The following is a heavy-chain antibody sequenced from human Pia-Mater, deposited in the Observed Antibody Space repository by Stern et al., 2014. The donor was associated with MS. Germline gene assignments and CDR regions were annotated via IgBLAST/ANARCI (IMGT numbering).Heavy chain of an antibody. J-gene: IGHJ4*02. V-gene: IGHV3-43*01. Sequence: EVQLVESGGVVVQPGGSLRLSCAASGFTFADYTMPWVRQAPGKGLEWVSLISWDGGSTYYADSVKGRFTISRDNSKNSLYLQMNSLRTEDTALYYCAKPITMIVVAESSYFDYWGQGTLVTVSS. CDR2: ISWDGGST. CDR3: AKPITMIVVAESSYFDY. CDR1: GFTFADYT. D-gene: IGHD3-22*01.